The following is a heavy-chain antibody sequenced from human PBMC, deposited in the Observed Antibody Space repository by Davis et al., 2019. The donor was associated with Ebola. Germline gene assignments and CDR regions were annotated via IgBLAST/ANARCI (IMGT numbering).Heavy chain of an antibody. J-gene: IGHJ3*02. CDR3: ATLRRTITGMDDGFDI. V-gene: IGHV5-51*01. CDR1: GYSFTGYW. D-gene: IGHD2-8*02. Sequence: KVSCKGSGYSFTGYWIGWVRQMPGKGLEWMGIIYPRDSDTKYSPSFRGQVTISADKSFKTAFLHWSSLKASDTAMYYCATLRRTITGMDDGFDIWGQGTMVTVSS. CDR2: IYPRDSDT.